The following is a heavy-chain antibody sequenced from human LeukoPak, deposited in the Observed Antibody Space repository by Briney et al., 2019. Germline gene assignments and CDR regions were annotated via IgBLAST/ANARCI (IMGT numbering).Heavy chain of an antibody. Sequence: ASETLSLTCAVYGGSFSGYYWSWICQPPGKGLEWIGEINYSGTTHYNASLTSRATISVDTSKDQFSLKLTSVTAADTAVYYCARVKTGDVSVFFDYWGQGTLVTVSS. CDR1: GGSFSGYY. CDR3: ARVKTGDVSVFFDY. J-gene: IGHJ4*02. CDR2: INYSGTT. D-gene: IGHD7-27*01. V-gene: IGHV4-34*01.